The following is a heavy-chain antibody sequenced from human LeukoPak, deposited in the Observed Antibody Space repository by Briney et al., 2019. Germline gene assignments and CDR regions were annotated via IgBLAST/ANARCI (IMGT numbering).Heavy chain of an antibody. Sequence: GASVKVSCKASGYTFTSYDINWVRQATGQGLEWMGWMNPNSGNTGYAQKFQGRVTMTRNTSISTAYMELSSLGAEDTAVYYCARGDGEGTTYYFDHWGQGTLVTVSS. V-gene: IGHV1-8*01. CDR3: ARGDGEGTTYYFDH. J-gene: IGHJ4*02. CDR1: GYTFTSYD. CDR2: MNPNSGNT. D-gene: IGHD3-10*01.